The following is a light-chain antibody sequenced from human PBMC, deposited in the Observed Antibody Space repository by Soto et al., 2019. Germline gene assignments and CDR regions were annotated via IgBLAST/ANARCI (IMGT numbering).Light chain of an antibody. Sequence: EIHLTRAASSLSVAVGDRRSITDRASQSISSYLSWYQQKPGKAPKLLIYAASSLQSGVPSRFSGSGSGTDFTLTICSLQPEDFATYYCQQSYSTPFPFAPGTKVDIK. J-gene: IGKJ3*01. CDR3: QQSYSTPFP. CDR2: AAS. CDR1: QSISSY. V-gene: IGKV1-39*01.